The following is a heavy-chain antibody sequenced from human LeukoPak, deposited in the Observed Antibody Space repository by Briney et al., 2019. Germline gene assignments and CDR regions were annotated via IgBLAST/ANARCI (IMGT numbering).Heavy chain of an antibody. Sequence: GGSLRLSCAASGFSFSSYWMSWVRQAPGKGLQWVANIRQDGSEKHYVDSVKGRFTTSRDNAKNTLYLQMNSLRAEDTAVYYCARDDASYWGQGTLVTVSS. J-gene: IGHJ4*02. CDR1: GFSFSSYW. CDR2: IRQDGSEK. CDR3: ARDDASY. V-gene: IGHV3-7*01.